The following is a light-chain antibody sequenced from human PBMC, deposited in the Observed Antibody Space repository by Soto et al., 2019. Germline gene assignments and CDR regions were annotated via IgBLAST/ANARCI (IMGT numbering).Light chain of an antibody. CDR2: DAS. CDR3: LRYNAFSQT. CDR1: QSMNDW. Sequence: DIPMTQSPSTLSASVGDRVTITCRASQSMNDWLARFQQKPGKAPKVLIYDASSLQSGVPSRFSGSGSGTEFTLTIDGLQPDDVATYYCLRYNAFSQTFGQGTKVEL. V-gene: IGKV1-5*01. J-gene: IGKJ1*01.